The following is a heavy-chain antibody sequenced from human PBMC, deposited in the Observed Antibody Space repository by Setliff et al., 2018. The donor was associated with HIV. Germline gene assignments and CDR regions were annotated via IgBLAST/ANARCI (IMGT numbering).Heavy chain of an antibody. CDR2: IYTSGST. J-gene: IGHJ5*02. V-gene: IGHV4-4*07. Sequence: SETLSLTCTVSGGSISSYYWSWIRQPAGKGLEWIGRIYTSGSTNYDPSLKSRATMSVDTSKNQFSLKLSSVTAADTAVYYCASGGPLGWVRGVSNWFDPWGQGTLVTVSS. CDR1: GGSISSYY. D-gene: IGHD3-10*01. CDR3: ASGGPLGWVRGVSNWFDP.